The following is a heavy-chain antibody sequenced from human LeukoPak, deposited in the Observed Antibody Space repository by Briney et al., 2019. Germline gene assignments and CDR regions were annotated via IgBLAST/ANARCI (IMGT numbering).Heavy chain of an antibody. J-gene: IGHJ4*02. V-gene: IGHV1-18*04. CDR2: INTYSTNT. Sequence: ASVKGSCKASGDTFTSHGITWVRQAPGQGLEWMGWINTYSTNTNYAQKLKGRVTMTTDTSTSTAYMELRSLRSDDTAVYYCARQAGGYSSGWYQFHFDYWGQGPLVTVSS. CDR1: GDTFTSHG. D-gene: IGHD6-19*01. CDR3: ARQAGGYSSGWYQFHFDY.